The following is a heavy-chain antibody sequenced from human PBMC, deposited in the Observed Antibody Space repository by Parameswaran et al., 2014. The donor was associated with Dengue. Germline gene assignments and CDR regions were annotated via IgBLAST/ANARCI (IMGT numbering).Heavy chain of an antibody. CDR3: ARHPRAGSWMEFDY. J-gene: IGHJ4*02. D-gene: IGHD6-13*01. Sequence: VRQMPGKGLEWMGIIYPGDSDTRYSPSFQGQVTISADKSISTAYLQWSSLKASDTAMYYCARHPRAGSWMEFDYWGQGTLVTVSS. V-gene: IGHV5-51*01. CDR2: IYPGDSDT.